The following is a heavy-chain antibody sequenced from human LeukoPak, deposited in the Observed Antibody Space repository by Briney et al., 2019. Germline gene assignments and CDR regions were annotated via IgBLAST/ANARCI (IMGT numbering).Heavy chain of an antibody. Sequence: SETLSLTCTVSGGSISSSSYYWGWIRQPPGKGLEWIGSIYYSGGTYYNPSLKSRVTISVDTSKNQFSLKLSSVTAADTAVYYCAGGGSSWPFDYWGQGTLVTVSS. D-gene: IGHD6-13*01. J-gene: IGHJ4*02. CDR2: IYYSGGT. CDR1: GGSISSSSYY. CDR3: AGGGSSWPFDY. V-gene: IGHV4-39*01.